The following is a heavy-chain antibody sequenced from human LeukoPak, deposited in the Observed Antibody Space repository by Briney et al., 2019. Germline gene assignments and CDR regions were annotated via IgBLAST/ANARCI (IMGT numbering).Heavy chain of an antibody. J-gene: IGHJ4*02. D-gene: IGHD3-22*01. CDR3: ARDTDSSGYYS. CDR2: IYSGGST. V-gene: IGHV3-66*01. Sequence: GGSLRLSCAASGFTVSSNYMSWVRQAPGKGLEWVSVIYSGGSTYYADSVKGRFTISRDNSKNTLYLQMSSLRAEDTAVYYCARDTDSSGYYSWGQGTLVTVSS. CDR1: GFTVSSNY.